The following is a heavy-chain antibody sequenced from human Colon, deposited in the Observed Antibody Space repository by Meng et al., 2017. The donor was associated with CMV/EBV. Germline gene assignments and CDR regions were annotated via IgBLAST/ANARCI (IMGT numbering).Heavy chain of an antibody. CDR1: GYTFTSFY. CDR3: AKHDTKYGYGRDYFEY. Sequence: ASVKVSCKASGYTFTSFYIHWVRQAPGQGLEWMGIINPSGGSTNYAQKVQGRVTMTRDTSTSTVYMELSSLRSEDTAVYYCAKHDTKYGYGRDYFEYWGQGILVTVSS. J-gene: IGHJ4*01. CDR2: INPSGGST. V-gene: IGHV1-46*01. D-gene: IGHD5-18*01.